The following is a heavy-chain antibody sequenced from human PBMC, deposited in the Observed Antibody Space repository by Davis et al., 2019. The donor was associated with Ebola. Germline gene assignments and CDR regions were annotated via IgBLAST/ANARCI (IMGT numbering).Heavy chain of an antibody. D-gene: IGHD1-20*01. Sequence: GGSLRLSCAASGFTFSNYWMSWVRQAPGKGLEWVTKIKEDGSEKYYVDSVKGRFTISRDSSKNTLYLQMNSLRAEDTAVYYCVKELITGSSYYIDSWGQGTLVTVSS. CDR1: GFTFSNYW. CDR2: IKEDGSEK. V-gene: IGHV3-7*03. CDR3: VKELITGSSYYIDS. J-gene: IGHJ4*02.